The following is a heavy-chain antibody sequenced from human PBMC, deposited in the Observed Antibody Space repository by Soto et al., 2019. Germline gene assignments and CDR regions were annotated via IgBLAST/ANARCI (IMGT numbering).Heavy chain of an antibody. CDR3: ARDDRGSGMDL. CDR2: IWYDGSKK. V-gene: IGHV3-33*01. Sequence: QVQLVESGGGVVESGRSLRLSCAASGLTFRSYGMHWVRQAPGKGLEWVAIIWYDGSKKYHADSVKGRFTISRDNYKNTLYLQMNSLRAEDTAVSYCARDDRGSGMDLWGQGTTVTVSS. D-gene: IGHD3-22*01. J-gene: IGHJ6*02. CDR1: GLTFRSYG.